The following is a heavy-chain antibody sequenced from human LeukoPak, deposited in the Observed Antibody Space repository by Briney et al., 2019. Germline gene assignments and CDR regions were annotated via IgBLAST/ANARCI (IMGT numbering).Heavy chain of an antibody. J-gene: IGHJ4*02. CDR3: ARVVPAAIFDY. V-gene: IGHV1-69*04. D-gene: IGHD2-2*02. CDR2: IIPILGIA. Sequence: SVKVSCKASGGTFSSYAISWVRQAPGQGLEWMGRIIPILGIANYAQKFQGRATITADKSTSTAYMELSSLRSEDTAVYYCARVVPAAIFDYWGQGTLVTVSS. CDR1: GGTFSSYA.